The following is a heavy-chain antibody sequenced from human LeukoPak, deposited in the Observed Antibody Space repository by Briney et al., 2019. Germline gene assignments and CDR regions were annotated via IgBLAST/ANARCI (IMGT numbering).Heavy chain of an antibody. CDR2: IIPIFGTA. D-gene: IGHD2-15*01. Sequence: SVKVSCKASGGTFSSYAISWVRQAPGQGLEWMGGIIPIFGTANYAQKFQGRVTITADKSTSTAYMELSSLRSEDTAVYYCARGRVAAASGVPIADYWGQGTLVTVSS. CDR3: ARGRVAAASGVPIADY. J-gene: IGHJ4*02. CDR1: GGTFSSYA. V-gene: IGHV1-69*06.